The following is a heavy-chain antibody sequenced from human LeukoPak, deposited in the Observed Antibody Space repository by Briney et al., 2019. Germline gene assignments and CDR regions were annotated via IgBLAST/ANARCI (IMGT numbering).Heavy chain of an antibody. J-gene: IGHJ4*02. D-gene: IGHD4-17*01. CDR1: GGSISSSSYY. CDR3: ASLLTTMSTAY. Sequence: PSETLSLTCTVSGGSISSSSYYWGWIRQPPGKGLEWIGSIHYSGSTYYNPSLKSRLTISVDTSKNQFSLRLSSVTAADTAVYFCASLLTTMSTAYWGQGTLVTVSS. CDR2: IHYSGST. V-gene: IGHV4-39*01.